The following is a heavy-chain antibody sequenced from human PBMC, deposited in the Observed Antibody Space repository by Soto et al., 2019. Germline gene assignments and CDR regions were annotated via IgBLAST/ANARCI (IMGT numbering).Heavy chain of an antibody. D-gene: IGHD2-15*01. CDR1: GGTFSTYA. CDR2: IIPIFGTA. Sequence: QVQLVQSGAEVKKPGSSVKVSCKASGGTFSTYAISWVRQAPGQGLEWMGGIIPIFGTADYAQKFQGSVTTPAAXSXSPADVELSSRRSQDTAVYYCARHPGRPYYYYGMDVWGQGTTVTVSS. V-gene: IGHV1-69*12. CDR3: ARHPGRPYYYYGMDV. J-gene: IGHJ6*02.